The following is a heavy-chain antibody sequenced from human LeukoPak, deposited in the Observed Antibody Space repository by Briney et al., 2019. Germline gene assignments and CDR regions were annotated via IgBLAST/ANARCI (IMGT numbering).Heavy chain of an antibody. D-gene: IGHD2-15*01. CDR1: GGSISSYY. Sequence: PSETLSLTCTVSGGSISSYYWSWIRRPPGKGLEWIGYIYYSGSTNYNPSLKSRVTISVDTSKNQFSLKLSSVTAADTAVYYCARAYCSGGSCYSFDYWGQGTLVTVSS. J-gene: IGHJ4*02. V-gene: IGHV4-59*01. CDR3: ARAYCSGGSCYSFDY. CDR2: IYYSGST.